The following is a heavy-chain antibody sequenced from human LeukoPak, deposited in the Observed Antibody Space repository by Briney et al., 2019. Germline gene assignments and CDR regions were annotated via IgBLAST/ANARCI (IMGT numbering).Heavy chain of an antibody. CDR2: IYYSGST. J-gene: IGHJ4*02. V-gene: IGHV4-39*01. Sequence: PSETLSLTCTVSGGPISSSSYYWGWIRQPPGKGLEWIGSIYYSGSTYYNPSLKSRVTISVDTSKNQFSLKLSSVTAADTAVYYCARRYYYDSSGYYQGYYFDYWGQGTLVTVSS. D-gene: IGHD3-22*01. CDR1: GGPISSSSYY. CDR3: ARRYYYDSSGYYQGYYFDY.